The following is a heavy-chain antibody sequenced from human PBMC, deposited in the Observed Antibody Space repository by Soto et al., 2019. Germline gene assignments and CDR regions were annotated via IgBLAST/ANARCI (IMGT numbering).Heavy chain of an antibody. V-gene: IGHV4-31*03. CDR1: GGSISSGGYY. J-gene: IGHJ4*02. CDR2: IYYSGST. CDR3: ARVDSSGYYYGY. D-gene: IGHD3-22*01. Sequence: SETLSLTCTVSGGSISSGGYYWSWIRQHPGKGLEWIGYIYYSGSTYYNPSLKSRVTISVATSKNQFSLKLSSVTAADTAVYYCARVDSSGYYYGYWGQGTLGTVSS.